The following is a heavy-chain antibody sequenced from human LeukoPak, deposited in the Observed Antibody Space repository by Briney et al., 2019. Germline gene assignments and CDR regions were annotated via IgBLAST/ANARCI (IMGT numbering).Heavy chain of an antibody. CDR3: AKGAYSSGWRNYFDY. Sequence: TGVSLGLSCAASGFTFSSYGITWVRQAPGKGLEWVSTISATGGSTYYADSVKGRFTISRDNSKDTMYLQMNSTRDEKTAVYYCAKGAYSSGWRNYFDYWGQGTLVTVSS. V-gene: IGHV3-23*01. D-gene: IGHD6-19*01. CDR2: ISATGGST. J-gene: IGHJ4*02. CDR1: GFTFSSYG.